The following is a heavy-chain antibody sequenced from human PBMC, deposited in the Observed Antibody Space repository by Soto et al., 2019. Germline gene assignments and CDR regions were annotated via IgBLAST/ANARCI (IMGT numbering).Heavy chain of an antibody. V-gene: IGHV3-23*01. D-gene: IGHD3-3*01. J-gene: IGHJ6*02. CDR1: GFSFSSYA. Sequence: EVQLLEFGGGLVQPGGSLRLSCAASGFSFSSYAMNWVRQAPGKGLEWVTTINGGSTTYYADSVKGRFTISRDNSKNTLYLQMNGLRAEDTAVYYCAKDKDWSGVYGMDVWGQGTTVTVSS. CDR2: INGGSTT. CDR3: AKDKDWSGVYGMDV.